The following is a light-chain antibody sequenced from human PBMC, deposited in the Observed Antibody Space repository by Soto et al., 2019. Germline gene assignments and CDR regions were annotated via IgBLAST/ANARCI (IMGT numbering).Light chain of an antibody. J-gene: IGKJ2*01. V-gene: IGKV3D-20*01. Sequence: EIVLTQSPATLPLSPGERATLSCGASQSVSNSYLAWYQQKPGLAPRLLIYDASSRATGIPDRFSGSGSGTDFTLTISRLEPEDFAVYYCQQYGSSPPYTFGQGTKLEIK. CDR3: QQYGSSPPYT. CDR2: DAS. CDR1: QSVSNSY.